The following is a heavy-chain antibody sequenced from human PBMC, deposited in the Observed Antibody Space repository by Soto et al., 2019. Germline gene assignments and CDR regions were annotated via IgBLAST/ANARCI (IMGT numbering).Heavy chain of an antibody. J-gene: IGHJ4*02. CDR2: IKQDGSEK. V-gene: IGHV3-7*01. D-gene: IGHD6-19*01. Sequence: GSLRLSCAASGFTFSSYWMSWVRQAPGKGLEWVANIKQDGSEKYYVDSVKGRFTISRDNAKNSLYLQMNSLRAEDTAVYYCARASSSGWYRGADFDYWGQGTLVTVSS. CDR3: ARASSSGWYRGADFDY. CDR1: GFTFSSYW.